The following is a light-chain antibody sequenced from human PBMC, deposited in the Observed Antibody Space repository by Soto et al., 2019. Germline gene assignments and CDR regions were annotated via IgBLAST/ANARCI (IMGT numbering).Light chain of an antibody. CDR3: QQDGSSPPIT. CDR2: GAS. J-gene: IGKJ5*01. Sequence: EIVLTQSPGTLSLSPGERATLSCRASQSVSSSYLAWYQQKPGQAPRLLIYGASSRATGIPDRFSGSGSGKDFPLTISRLEPEDFAVYYCQQDGSSPPITFGQGTRPEMK. V-gene: IGKV3-20*01. CDR1: QSVSSSY.